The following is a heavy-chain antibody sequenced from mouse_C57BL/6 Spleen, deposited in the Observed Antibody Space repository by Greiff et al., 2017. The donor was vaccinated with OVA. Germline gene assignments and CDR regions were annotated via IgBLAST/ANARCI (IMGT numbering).Heavy chain of an antibody. D-gene: IGHD2-4*01. V-gene: IGHV1-72*01. CDR2: IDPNSGGT. CDR1: GYTFTSYW. CDR3: AYDYDEGYAMDY. J-gene: IGHJ4*01. Sequence: QVHVKQPGAELVKPGASVKLSCKASGYTFTSYWMHWVKQRPGRGLEWIGRIDPNSGGTKYNEKFKSKATLTVDKPSSTAYMQLSSLTSEDSAVYYCAYDYDEGYAMDYWGQGTSVTVSS.